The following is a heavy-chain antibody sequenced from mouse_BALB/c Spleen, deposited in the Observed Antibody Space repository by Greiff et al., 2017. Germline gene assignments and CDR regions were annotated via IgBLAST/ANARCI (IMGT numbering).Heavy chain of an antibody. D-gene: IGHD1-1*02. Sequence: EVQRVESGGGLVQPGGSLKLSCAASGFTFSSYTMSWVRQTPEKRLEWVAYISNGGGSTYYPDTVKGRFTISRDNAKNTLYLQMSSLKSEDTAMYYCARHGWTGGAMDYWGQGTSVTVSS. V-gene: IGHV5-12-2*01. J-gene: IGHJ4*01. CDR3: ARHGWTGGAMDY. CDR2: ISNGGGST. CDR1: GFTFSSYT.